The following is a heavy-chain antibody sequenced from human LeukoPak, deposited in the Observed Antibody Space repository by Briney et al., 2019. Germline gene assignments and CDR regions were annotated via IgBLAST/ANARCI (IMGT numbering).Heavy chain of an antibody. V-gene: IGHV4-39*07. J-gene: IGHJ6*02. Sequence: SETLSLTCTVSGGSISSSSNFWGWIRQPPGKGLEWIGSISYSGSTYYNPSLKSRVTISVDTSKNQFSLKLSSVTAADTAVYYCARGRSDGVDVWGQGTTVTVSS. D-gene: IGHD3-3*01. CDR2: ISYSGST. CDR3: ARGRSDGVDV. CDR1: GGSISSSSNF.